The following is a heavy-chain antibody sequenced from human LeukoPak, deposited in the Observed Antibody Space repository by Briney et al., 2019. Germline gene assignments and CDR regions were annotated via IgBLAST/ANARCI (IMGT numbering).Heavy chain of an antibody. J-gene: IGHJ3*02. CDR3: ARTPFYYYDSSGQDAFDI. Sequence: ASVKVSCKASGYTFTSYYMYWVRQAPGQGLEWMGIINPSGDSTSYAQKFQGRVTMTRDTSTSTVYMELSSLRSEDTAVYYCARTPFYYYDSSGQDAFDIWGQGTMVTVSS. D-gene: IGHD3-22*01. CDR1: GYTFTSYY. V-gene: IGHV1-46*01. CDR2: INPSGDST.